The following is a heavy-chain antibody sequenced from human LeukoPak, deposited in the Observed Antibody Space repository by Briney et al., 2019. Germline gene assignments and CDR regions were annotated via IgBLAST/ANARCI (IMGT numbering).Heavy chain of an antibody. Sequence: PGGSLRLSCAASGFTFSSFEMNWVRQAPGKGVEWISYISASGTITHYADSVEGRFTISRDNAKNSLYLQMNSLRAEDTAVYYCARDGTPIHTSGWVYMDVWGKGTTVTISS. V-gene: IGHV3-48*03. CDR1: GFTFSSFE. J-gene: IGHJ6*04. CDR2: ISASGTIT. D-gene: IGHD6-25*01. CDR3: ARDGTPIHTSGWVYMDV.